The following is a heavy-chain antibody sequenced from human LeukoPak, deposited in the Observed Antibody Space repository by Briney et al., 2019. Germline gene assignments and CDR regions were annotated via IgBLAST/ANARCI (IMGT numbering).Heavy chain of an antibody. CDR1: GFTFSSYS. CDR2: ITSSGTHI. V-gene: IGHV3-21*01. Sequence: PGGSLRLSCAASGFTFSSYSMNWVRQAPGKAMEWVSSITSSGTHIFYADSVRGRFTISRDNAKNSLYLQMDSLGPDDTAVYYCARGGQRIVATQLVVIISSPDLFDYWGQGTLVTVSS. CDR3: ARGGQRIVATQLVVIISSPDLFDY. D-gene: IGHD3-22*01. J-gene: IGHJ4*02.